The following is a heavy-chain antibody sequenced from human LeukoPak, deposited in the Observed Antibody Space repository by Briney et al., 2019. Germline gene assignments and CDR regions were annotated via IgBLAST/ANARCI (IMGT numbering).Heavy chain of an antibody. CDR2: IYYSGST. CDR1: GGSINSSSYY. D-gene: IGHD3-10*01. CDR3: ARHPGVDGYWYFDL. V-gene: IGHV4-39*01. Sequence: SETLSLTCTVSGGSINSSSYYWGWIRQPPGKGLEWIGSIYYSGSTYYNPSLKSRVTISVDTSKNQFSLKLSSVTAAAPAVYYFARHPGVDGYWYFDLWGRGTLVTVSS. J-gene: IGHJ2*01.